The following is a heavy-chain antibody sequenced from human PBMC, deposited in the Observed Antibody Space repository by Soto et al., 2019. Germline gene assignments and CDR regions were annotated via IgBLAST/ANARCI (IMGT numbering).Heavy chain of an antibody. V-gene: IGHV3-23*01. Sequence: VQLLESGGCLVQPGGSLRLSCAASGFSFGTYAMSWVRQAPGEGLEWVAGLFGSGGEISYAGSVKGRFTIFRDISKNSLYLQMHSLRVEGSAVYYCAKDRQPDGRWPFDHWGQGTRVTVSS. CDR1: GFSFGTYA. CDR3: AKDRQPDGRWPFDH. J-gene: IGHJ4*02. D-gene: IGHD2-8*01. CDR2: LFGSGGEI.